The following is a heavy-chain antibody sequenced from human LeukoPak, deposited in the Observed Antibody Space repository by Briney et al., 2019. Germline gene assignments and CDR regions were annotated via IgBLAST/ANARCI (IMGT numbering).Heavy chain of an antibody. CDR2: INPNSGGT. D-gene: IGHD6-13*01. V-gene: IGHV1-2*02. J-gene: IGHJ2*01. CDR1: GYTFTGYY. CDR3: ARQQLPDGYFDL. Sequence: ASVKVSCKASGYTFTGYYMHWVRQAPGQGLEWMGWINPNSGGTNYAQKFQGRVTMTRDTSISTAYMELSRLRSDDTAVYYCARQQLPDGYFDLWARGTLVTVSS.